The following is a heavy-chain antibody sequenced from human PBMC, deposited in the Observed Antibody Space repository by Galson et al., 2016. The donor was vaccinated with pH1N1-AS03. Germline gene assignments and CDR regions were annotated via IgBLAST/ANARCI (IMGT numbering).Heavy chain of an antibody. V-gene: IGHV3-33*08. Sequence: SLRLSCAASGFTFSDYGMHWVRQAPGKGLEWVAIIWHDGSNKFYADSVKGRFTISRDNSKNTLYLEMKSLRVEDTAVYYCVWKIAAAKLAQSYGFDIWGQGTTVTASS. CDR1: GFTFSDYG. CDR3: VWKIAAAKLAQSYGFDI. D-gene: IGHD6-13*01. CDR2: IWHDGSNK. J-gene: IGHJ3*02.